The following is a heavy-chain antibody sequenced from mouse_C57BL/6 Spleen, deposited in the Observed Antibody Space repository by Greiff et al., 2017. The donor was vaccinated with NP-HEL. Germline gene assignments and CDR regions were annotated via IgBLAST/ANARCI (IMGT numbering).Heavy chain of an antibody. CDR3: ARSPLYDYDGDYAMDY. Sequence: QVQLQQPGAELVKPGASVKMSCKASGYTFTSYWITWVKQRPGQGLEWIGDIYPGSGSTNYNEKFKSKATLTVDTSSSTAYMQLSSLTSEDSAVYYCARSPLYDYDGDYAMDYWGQGTSVTVSS. CDR2: IYPGSGST. D-gene: IGHD2-4*01. J-gene: IGHJ4*01. CDR1: GYTFTSYW. V-gene: IGHV1-55*01.